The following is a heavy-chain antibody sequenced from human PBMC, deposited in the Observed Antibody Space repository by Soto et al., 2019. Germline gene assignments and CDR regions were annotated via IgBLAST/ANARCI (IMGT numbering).Heavy chain of an antibody. CDR3: AKDGARYSGPTRWASSYDY. CDR1: GFTFSSYA. Sequence: EVQLLESGGGLVQPGGSLRLSCAASGFTFSSYAMSWVRQAPGKGLEWVSAISGSGGSTYYADSVKGRFTISRDNSKNTLYLQMNSLRAEDTAVYYCAKDGARYSGPTRWASSYDYWGQGTLVTVSS. J-gene: IGHJ4*02. V-gene: IGHV3-23*01. CDR2: ISGSGGST. D-gene: IGHD5-12*01.